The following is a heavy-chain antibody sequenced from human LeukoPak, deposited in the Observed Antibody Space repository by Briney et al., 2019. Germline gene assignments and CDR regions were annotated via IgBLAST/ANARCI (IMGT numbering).Heavy chain of an antibody. CDR3: ARDRGYCSGGSCYPWYFDL. Sequence: GGSLRLSCAASGFTFSSYSMNWVRQAPGKGLEWVSYISSSSSTIYYADSVKGRFTISRDNAKNSLYLQMNSLRDEDTAVYYCARDRGYCSGGSCYPWYFDLWGRGTLVTVSS. CDR1: GFTFSSYS. J-gene: IGHJ2*01. D-gene: IGHD2-15*01. CDR2: ISSSSSTI. V-gene: IGHV3-48*02.